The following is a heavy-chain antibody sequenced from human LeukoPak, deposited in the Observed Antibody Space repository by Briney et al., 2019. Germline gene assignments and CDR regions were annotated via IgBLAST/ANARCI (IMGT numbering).Heavy chain of an antibody. D-gene: IGHD3-10*01. Sequence: SVKVSCKASGGTFSSYAISWVRQAPGQGLEWMGGIIPIFGTANYAQKFQGRVTITADKSTSTAYMELSSLRSEDTAVYYCARDGAFSLRGVGAFDIWGQGTMVTVSS. CDR2: IIPIFGTA. CDR3: ARDGAFSLRGVGAFDI. J-gene: IGHJ3*02. CDR1: GGTFSSYA. V-gene: IGHV1-69*06.